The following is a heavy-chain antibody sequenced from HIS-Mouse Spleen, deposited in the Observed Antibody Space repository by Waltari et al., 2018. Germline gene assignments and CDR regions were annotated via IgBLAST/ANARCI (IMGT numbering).Heavy chain of an antibody. J-gene: IGHJ2*01. Sequence: QLQLQESGPGLVKPSETLSLTCTVSGGSISSSSYYWGWIRQPPGKGREWIGSIDYSESTYYNPSLKGRVPISVDTSKNRFSLKLSSVTAADTAVYYCAREIPYSSSWYDWYFDLWGRGTLVTVSS. CDR3: AREIPYSSSWYDWYFDL. D-gene: IGHD6-13*01. CDR1: GGSISSSSYY. CDR2: IDYSEST. V-gene: IGHV4-39*07.